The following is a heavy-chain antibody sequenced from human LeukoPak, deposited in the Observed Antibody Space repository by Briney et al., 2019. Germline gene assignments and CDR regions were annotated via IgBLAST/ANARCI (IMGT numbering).Heavy chain of an antibody. J-gene: IGHJ4*02. Sequence: PGRSLRLSCAASGFTFSSYAMHWVRQAPGKGLEWVAVISYDGSNKYYADSVKGRFTISRDNAKNSLYLQMNSLRAEDTAVYYCAKSLYYDFWSGYREWGQGTLVTVSS. V-gene: IGHV3-30-3*02. CDR3: AKSLYYDFWSGYRE. CDR2: ISYDGSNK. CDR1: GFTFSSYA. D-gene: IGHD3-3*01.